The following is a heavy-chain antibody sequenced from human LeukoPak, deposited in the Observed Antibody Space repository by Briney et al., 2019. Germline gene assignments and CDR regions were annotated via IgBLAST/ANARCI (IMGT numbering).Heavy chain of an antibody. D-gene: IGHD6-13*01. CDR2: IYYSGST. Sequence: SETLSLTCTVSGGSISSYYWSWIRQPPGKGLEWIGYIYYSGSTNYSPSLKSRVTISVDTSKNQFSLKLSSVTAADTAVYYCGGAAGTTTSPPPFDYWGQGTLVTVSS. V-gene: IGHV4-59*01. CDR3: GGAAGTTTSPPPFDY. CDR1: GGSISSYY. J-gene: IGHJ4*02.